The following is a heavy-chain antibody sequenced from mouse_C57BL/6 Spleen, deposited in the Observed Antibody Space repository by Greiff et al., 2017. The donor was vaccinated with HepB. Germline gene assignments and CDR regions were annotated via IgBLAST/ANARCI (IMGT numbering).Heavy chain of an antibody. J-gene: IGHJ4*01. CDR1: GYSFTGYF. CDR2: INPYNGDT. V-gene: IGHV1-20*01. D-gene: IGHD2-1*01. CDR3: ARVRGNYVVYYAMDY. Sequence: EVKLQQSGPELVKPGDSVKISCKASGYSFTGYFMNWVMQSHGKSLEWIGRINPYNGDTFYNQKFKGKATLTVDKSSSTAHMELRSLTSEDSAVYYCARVRGNYVVYYAMDYWGQGTSVTVSS.